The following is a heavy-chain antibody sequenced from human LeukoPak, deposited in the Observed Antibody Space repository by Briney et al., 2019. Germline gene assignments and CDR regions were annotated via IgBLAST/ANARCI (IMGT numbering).Heavy chain of an antibody. CDR1: GFTFSSFE. Sequence: PGGSLRLSCVASGFTFSSFEMNWVRQAPGRGLEWLSHISTSGGTKYYADSVKGRFTISRDNAENSVYLQMSGLTAEDTGLYYCAKYYGDDPDYYYYMDVWGKGTTVTISS. J-gene: IGHJ6*03. CDR2: ISTSGGTK. D-gene: IGHD4-17*01. V-gene: IGHV3-48*03. CDR3: AKYYGDDPDYYYYMDV.